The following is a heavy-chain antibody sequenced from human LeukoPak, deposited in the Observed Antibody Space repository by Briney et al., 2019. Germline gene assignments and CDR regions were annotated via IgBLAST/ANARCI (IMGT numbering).Heavy chain of an antibody. J-gene: IGHJ4*02. CDR1: GFTFSHHY. CDR2: IRNKVNSYIT. Sequence: GGSLRLSCAASGFTFSHHYMDWVRQAPAEGLEWVGRIRNKVNSYITEYAASVTGRFTISRDDSKNILYLQMNSLRSEDSAVYYCVRVAPVIGSRYFDSWGQGALVTVSS. D-gene: IGHD2-2*01. CDR3: VRVAPVIGSRYFDS. V-gene: IGHV3-72*01.